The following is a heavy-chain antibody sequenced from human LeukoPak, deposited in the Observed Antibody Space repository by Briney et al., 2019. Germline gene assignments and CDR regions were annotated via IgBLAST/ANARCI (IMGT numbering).Heavy chain of an antibody. D-gene: IGHD3-3*01. V-gene: IGHV3-11*01. Sequence: PGGSLRLSCAASGFTFSDYYMSWIRQAPGKGLGWGSYISSSGSTIYYEDSVEGRFTTSKDNAKNSLYLQMNSLRAEHTAVYLCARDDSGLDYWGQRTLVTVSS. CDR3: ARDDSGLDY. CDR2: ISSSGSTI. J-gene: IGHJ4*02. CDR1: GFTFSDYY.